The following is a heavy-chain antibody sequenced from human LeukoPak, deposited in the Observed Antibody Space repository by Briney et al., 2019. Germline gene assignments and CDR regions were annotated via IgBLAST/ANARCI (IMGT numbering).Heavy chain of an antibody. Sequence: SETLSLTCTVSGGSISTYYWSWIRQPPGKGLEWIGYIYYSGSTNYNPSLKSRVTVSVDTSKNQFSLKLSSVTAADTAVYYCARFSPPDYYYYYYMDVWGKGTTVTVSS. V-gene: IGHV4-59*01. J-gene: IGHJ6*03. CDR3: ARFSPPDYYYYYYMDV. CDR2: IYYSGST. CDR1: GGSISTYY.